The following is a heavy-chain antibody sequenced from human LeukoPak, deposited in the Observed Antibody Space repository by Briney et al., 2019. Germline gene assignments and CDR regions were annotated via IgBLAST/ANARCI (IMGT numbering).Heavy chain of an antibody. CDR2: INPSGGST. Sequence: GASVKVSCKASGYTFTSYYMHWVRQAPGQGLEWMGIINPSGGSTSYAQKFQGRVTMTRDMSTSTVYMELSSLRSEDTAVYYCARENRGIAVAGNGAFDIWGQGTMVTVSS. CDR1: GYTFTSYY. D-gene: IGHD6-19*01. J-gene: IGHJ3*02. CDR3: ARENRGIAVAGNGAFDI. V-gene: IGHV1-46*01.